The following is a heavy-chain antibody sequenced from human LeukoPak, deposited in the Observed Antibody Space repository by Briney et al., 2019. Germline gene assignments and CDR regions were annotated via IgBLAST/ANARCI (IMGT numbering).Heavy chain of an antibody. J-gene: IGHJ4*02. V-gene: IGHV1-2*06. CDR3: VRGITMVRGVHFDY. D-gene: IGHD3-10*01. Sequence: GASVKVSCKASGYTFTGYYMHWVRQAPGQGLEWMGRINPNSGGTNYALKFQGRVTMTRDTSISTAYMELSRLRSDDTAVYYCVRGITMVRGVHFDYWGQGTLVTVSS. CDR2: INPNSGGT. CDR1: GYTFTGYY.